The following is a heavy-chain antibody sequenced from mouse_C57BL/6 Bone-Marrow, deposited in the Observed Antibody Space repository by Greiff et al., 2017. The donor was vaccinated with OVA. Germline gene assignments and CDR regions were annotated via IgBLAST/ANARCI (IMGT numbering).Heavy chain of an antibody. CDR2: INPYNGGT. J-gene: IGHJ2*01. V-gene: IGHV1-19*01. CDR1: GYTFTDYY. D-gene: IGHD1-1*01. CDR3: ARDYYGSNGGVDY. Sequence: EVQLQQSGPVLVKPGASVKMSCKASGYTFTDYYMNWVKQSHGKSLEWIGVINPYNGGTSYNQKFKGKATLTVDKSSSTAYMELNSLTSEDSAVYYCARDYYGSNGGVDYWGQGTTLTVSS.